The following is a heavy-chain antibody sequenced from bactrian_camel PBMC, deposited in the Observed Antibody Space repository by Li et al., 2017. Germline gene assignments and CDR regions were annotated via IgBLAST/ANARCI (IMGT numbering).Heavy chain of an antibody. D-gene: IGHD1*01. CDR3: ANYAGRALNEYNY. Sequence: VQLVESGGGLVQPGGSLRLSCTASGFTFSTYGMSWVRRTPGKGLEWVSGINRGGVSAVYEDSVKGRFTISRDNAKNTLYLQLNSLKTEDTAMYYCANYAGRALNEYNYWGQGTQVTVS. J-gene: IGHJ4*01. V-gene: IGHV3S40*01. CDR1: GFTFSTYG. CDR2: INRGGVSA.